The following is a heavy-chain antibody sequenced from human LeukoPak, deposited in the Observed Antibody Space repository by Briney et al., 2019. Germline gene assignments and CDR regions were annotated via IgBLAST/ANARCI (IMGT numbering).Heavy chain of an antibody. V-gene: IGHV4-59*08. J-gene: IGHJ4*02. CDR2: ISDIGSI. CDR1: GGSISSYY. CDR3: AGHHPRNTVDF. Sequence: SETLSLTCTVSGGSISSYYWSWIRQPPGKGLEWIAYISDIGSINYNPSLKSRVTISLDTSKNQFSLKLSSVTAADTAVYYCAGHHPRNTVDFWGQGTLVTVS. D-gene: IGHD2-8*02.